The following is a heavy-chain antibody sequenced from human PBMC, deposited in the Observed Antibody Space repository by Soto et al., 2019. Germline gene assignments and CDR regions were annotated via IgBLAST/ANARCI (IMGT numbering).Heavy chain of an antibody. CDR1: GFTFSSYA. CDR2: ISYDGSDK. CDR3: AKALGELSPESYDY. J-gene: IGHJ4*02. Sequence: QVQLVESGGGVVQPGRSLRLSCAASGFTFSSYAMHWVRQAPGKGLEWVAVISYDGSDKYYADSVKGRFTISRDNSKNTLNLQMNSLGAEDTAVYYCAKALGELSPESYDYWGQGTLITVSS. D-gene: IGHD3-16*02. V-gene: IGHV3-30*18.